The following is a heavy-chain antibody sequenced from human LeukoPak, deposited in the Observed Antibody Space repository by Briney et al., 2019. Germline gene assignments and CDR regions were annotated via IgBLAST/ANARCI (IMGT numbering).Heavy chain of an antibody. CDR3: ARGTTIFGVVIDY. CDR2: IYYSGST. J-gene: IGHJ4*02. Sequence: PSETLSLTCTVSGGSISSYYWSWIRQPPGKGLEWIGYIYYSGSTNYNPSLKGRVTISVDTSKNQFSLKLSSVTAADTAVHYCARGTTIFGVVIDYWGQGTLVTVSS. V-gene: IGHV4-59*01. CDR1: GGSISSYY. D-gene: IGHD3-3*01.